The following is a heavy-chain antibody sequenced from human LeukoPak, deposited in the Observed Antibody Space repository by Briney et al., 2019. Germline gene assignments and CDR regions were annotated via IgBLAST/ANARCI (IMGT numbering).Heavy chain of an antibody. V-gene: IGHV1-2*06. CDR2: INPNSGGT. D-gene: IGHD3-22*01. CDR3: ATASQNYCDTDY. Sequence: ASVKVSCKASGYTFTGYYMHWVRQAPGQGLEWMGRINPNSGGTNYAQKFQGRVTMTRDTSISTAYMELSRLRSDDTAVYYCATASQNYCDTDYWGQGTLVTVSS. CDR1: GYTFTGYY. J-gene: IGHJ4*02.